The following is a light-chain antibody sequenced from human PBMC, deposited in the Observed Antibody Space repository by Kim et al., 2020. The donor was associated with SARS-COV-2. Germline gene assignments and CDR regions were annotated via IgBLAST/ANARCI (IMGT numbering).Light chain of an antibody. CDR2: AAS. CDR3: QQSYSIPPWT. V-gene: IGKV1-39*01. J-gene: IGKJ1*01. Sequence: DIQITQSPSSLSASVGDRVTITCRASQSISSYLNWYQQKPGKAPKLLIYAASSLQSGVPSRLSGSGSGTDFTLTINSLQAEDFATYYCQQSYSIPPWTFGQGTKVDIK. CDR1: QSISSY.